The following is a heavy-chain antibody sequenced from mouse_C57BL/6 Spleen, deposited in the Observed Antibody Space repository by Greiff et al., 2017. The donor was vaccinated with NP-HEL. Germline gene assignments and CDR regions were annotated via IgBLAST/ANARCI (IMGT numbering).Heavy chain of an antibody. J-gene: IGHJ4*01. D-gene: IGHD2-1*01. CDR1: GFTFSSYT. CDR3: ARHVPIYYGNYDAMDY. Sequence: EVKLVESGGGLVKPGGSLKLSCAASGFTFSSYTMSWVRQTPEKRLEWVATISGGGGNTYYPDSVKGRFTISRDNAKNTLYLQMSSLRSEDTALYYCARHVPIYYGNYDAMDYWGQGTSVTVSS. V-gene: IGHV5-9*01. CDR2: ISGGGGNT.